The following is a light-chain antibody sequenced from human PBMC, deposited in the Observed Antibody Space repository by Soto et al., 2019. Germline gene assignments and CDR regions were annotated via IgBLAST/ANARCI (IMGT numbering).Light chain of an antibody. Sequence: VLTQSSSASASLGSSVKLTCTLSSGHSSYIIAWHQQQPGKAPRYLMKLEGSGSYNKGSGVPDRFSGSSSGADRYLTISNLQSEDEADYYCETWDSNPRVFGGGTKVTVL. CDR2: LEGSGSY. CDR3: ETWDSNPRV. CDR1: SGHSSYI. V-gene: IGLV4-60*03. J-gene: IGLJ2*01.